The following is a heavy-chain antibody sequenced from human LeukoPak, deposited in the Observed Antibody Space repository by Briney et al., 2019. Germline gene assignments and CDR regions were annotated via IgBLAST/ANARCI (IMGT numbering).Heavy chain of an antibody. V-gene: IGHV4-39*01. D-gene: IGHD6-13*01. CDR2: MSNSGST. CDR1: GGSISSSSSYY. J-gene: IGHJ4*02. Sequence: KPSETLSLTCTVSGGSISSSSSYYWAWIRQPPGKGLEWIGTMSNSGSTYYNPSLKSRVTISGDTSKNQFSLKLSSVTAADTAVFYCARRSQTAAGRGIDYWGQGTLVTVSS. CDR3: ARRSQTAAGRGIDY.